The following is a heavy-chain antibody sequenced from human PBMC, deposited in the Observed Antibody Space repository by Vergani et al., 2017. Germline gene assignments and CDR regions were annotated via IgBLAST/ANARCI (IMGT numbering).Heavy chain of an antibody. CDR2: ISYDGSNK. CDR3: ARVMTTVVIIDAFDI. CDR1: GFTFCSYA. V-gene: IGHV3-30*01. D-gene: IGHD4-23*01. Sequence: QVQLVESGGGVVQPGRSLRLSCAASGFTFCSYAMHWVRQAPGKGLEWVAVISYDGSNKSYADSVKGRFTISRDNSKNTLYLQMNSLRAEDTAVYYCARVMTTVVIIDAFDIWGQGTMVTVSS. J-gene: IGHJ3*02.